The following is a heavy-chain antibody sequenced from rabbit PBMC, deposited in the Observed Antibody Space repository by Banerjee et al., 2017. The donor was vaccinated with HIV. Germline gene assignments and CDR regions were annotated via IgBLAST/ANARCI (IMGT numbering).Heavy chain of an antibody. D-gene: IGHD1-1*01. CDR1: GFSFSSSYW. J-gene: IGHJ4*01. V-gene: IGHV1S45*01. CDR3: ASGYSDVYFNL. CDR2: IYAGSSGNT. Sequence: QEQLEESGGDLVKPEGSLTLTCTASGFSFSSSYWICWVRQAPGKGLEWIACIYAGSSGNTYYASWAKGRFTISKTSSTTVTLQMTSLTAADTATYFCASGYSDVYFNLWGPGTLVTVS.